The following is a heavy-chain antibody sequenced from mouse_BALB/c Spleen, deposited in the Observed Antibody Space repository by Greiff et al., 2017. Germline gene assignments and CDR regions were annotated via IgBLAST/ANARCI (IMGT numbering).Heavy chain of an antibody. V-gene: IGHV5-6*01. CDR1: GFTFSSYG. CDR2: ISSGGSYT. CDR3: ARRSDGNYVWFAY. Sequence: EVQLVESGGDLVKPGGSLKLSCAASGFTFSSYGMSWVRQTPDKRLEWVATISSGGSYTYYPDSVKGRFTISRDNAKNTLYLQMSSLKSEDTAMYYCARRSDGNYVWFAYWGQGTLVTVSA. D-gene: IGHD2-1*01. J-gene: IGHJ3*01.